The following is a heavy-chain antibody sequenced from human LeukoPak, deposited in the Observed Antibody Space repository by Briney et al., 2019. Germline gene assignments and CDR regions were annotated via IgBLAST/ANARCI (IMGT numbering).Heavy chain of an antibody. CDR1: GGSFSGYY. V-gene: IGHV4-34*01. CDR3: ASLDYDFWSGPYYYYMDV. CDR2: INHSGST. J-gene: IGHJ6*03. D-gene: IGHD3-3*01. Sequence: SETLSLTCAVSGGSFSGYYWSWIRQPPGKGLEWIGEINHSGSTNYNPSLKSRVTISVDTSKNQFSRKLSSVTAADTAVYYCASLDYDFWSGPYYYYMDVWGKGTTVTVSS.